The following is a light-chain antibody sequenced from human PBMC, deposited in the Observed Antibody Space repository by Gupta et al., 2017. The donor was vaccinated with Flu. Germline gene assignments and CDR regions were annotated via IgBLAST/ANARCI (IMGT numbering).Light chain of an antibody. V-gene: IGLV2-18*02. J-gene: IGLJ1*01. CDR3: SSYTTSYTFV. Sequence: QSALTQPPSVSGSPGQSVTISCTGTGSDVGTYNRVSWYRQPPGTAPKLIIYEVSNRPSGVPDRFSGSKSGNTASLTISGLQGEDEADYYCSSYTTSYTFVFGTGTKVT. CDR1: GSDVGTYNR. CDR2: EVS.